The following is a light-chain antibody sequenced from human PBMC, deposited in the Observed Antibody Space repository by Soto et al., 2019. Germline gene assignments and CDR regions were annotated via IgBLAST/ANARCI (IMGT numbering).Light chain of an antibody. V-gene: IGLV1-40*01. Sequence: QSVLTQPPSVSGAPGQRVTISCTGSSSNIGAGYDVHWYQQLPGTAPKLLIYGNNNRPSGVPDRFSGSKSGTSASLAITGLQAEDEADYYCQSYDSSLSGYVFGTGTKPTVL. CDR2: GNN. CDR1: SSNIGAGYD. CDR3: QSYDSSLSGYV. J-gene: IGLJ1*01.